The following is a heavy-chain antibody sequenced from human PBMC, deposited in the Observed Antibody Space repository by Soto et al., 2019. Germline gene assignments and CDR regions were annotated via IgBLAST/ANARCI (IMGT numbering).Heavy chain of an antibody. CDR1: VFTFSSYG. CDR3: AKDHRGYSRYYSYYYGMDV. CDR2: ISYDGSNK. D-gene: IGHD5-12*01. J-gene: IGHJ6*01. Sequence: PWGALVLSCAPSVFTFSSYGMPWVRQAPGKGLEWVAVISYDGSNKYYADSVKGRFTISRDNSKNTLYLQMNSLRAEDTAVYYCAKDHRGYSRYYSYYYGMDVWGQGTTVTVSS. V-gene: IGHV3-30*18.